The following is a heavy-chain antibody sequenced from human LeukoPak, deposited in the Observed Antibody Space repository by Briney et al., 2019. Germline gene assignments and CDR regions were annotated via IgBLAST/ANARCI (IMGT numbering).Heavy chain of an antibody. J-gene: IGHJ3*02. CDR3: ARATGYWAFDI. D-gene: IGHD6-13*01. Sequence: SSETLSLTCTVSGGSISSYYWSWIRQPPGKGLEWIGYIYYSGSTNYNPSLKSRVTISVDTSKNQFSLKLSSVTAADTAVYYCARATGYWAFDIWGQGTMVTVSS. CDR2: IYYSGST. V-gene: IGHV4-59*01. CDR1: GGSISSYY.